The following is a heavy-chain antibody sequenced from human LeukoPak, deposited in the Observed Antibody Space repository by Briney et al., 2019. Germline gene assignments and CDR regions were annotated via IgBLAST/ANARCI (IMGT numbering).Heavy chain of an antibody. CDR3: ARDLGHFSRGASYFDC. Sequence: GRSLRLSCATSGFTFSSYGFHWVRQALGKGLEWVAVIWYDGSQKYYLDSVKGRFTISRDSFDNTVYLQMNGLRAEDTAVYYCARDLGHFSRGASYFDCWGQGALVTVSS. V-gene: IGHV3-33*01. J-gene: IGHJ4*02. CDR1: GFTFSSYG. D-gene: IGHD4/OR15-4a*01. CDR2: IWYDGSQK.